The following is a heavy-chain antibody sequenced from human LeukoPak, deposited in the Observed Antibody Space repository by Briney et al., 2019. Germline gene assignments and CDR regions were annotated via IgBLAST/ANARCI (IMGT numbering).Heavy chain of an antibody. CDR1: GGSISSYY. CDR3: ARSVEGYCSGGSCYSYYNYMDV. D-gene: IGHD2-15*01. Sequence: PSETLSLTCTVSGGSISSYYWSWIRQPPGKGLEWIGYIYYSGSTNYNPSLKSRVTISVDMSKNQFSLKLSSVTAADTAVYYCARSVEGYCSGGSCYSYYNYMDVWGKGTTVTVSS. V-gene: IGHV4-59*01. J-gene: IGHJ6*03. CDR2: IYYSGST.